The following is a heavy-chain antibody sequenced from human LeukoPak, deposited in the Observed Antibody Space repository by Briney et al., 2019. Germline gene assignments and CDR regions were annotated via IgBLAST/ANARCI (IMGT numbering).Heavy chain of an antibody. Sequence: GGPLRLSCAVSGFTFDDYAMHWIRQAPGKGLEWVSGISWNRGSIGYADSVKGRFAISRDNAKNSLYLQMNSLRAEDTALYYCARYPSHFDYWGQGTLVTVSS. V-gene: IGHV3-9*01. D-gene: IGHD1-26*01. J-gene: IGHJ4*02. CDR2: ISWNRGSI. CDR1: GFTFDDYA. CDR3: ARYPSHFDY.